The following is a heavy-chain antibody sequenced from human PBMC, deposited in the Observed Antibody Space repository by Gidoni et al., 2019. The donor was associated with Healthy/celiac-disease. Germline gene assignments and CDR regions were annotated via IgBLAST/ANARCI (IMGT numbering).Heavy chain of an antibody. V-gene: IGHV3-43*01. CDR2: ISWDGGST. Sequence: EVQLVESGGVVVQPGGSLRLSCAASGFTFDDYTMHWVRQAPGKGLELVSLISWDGGSTYYADSVKGRFTISRDNSKNSLYLQMNSLRTEDTALYYCAKGTYGTVTPDYWGQGTLVTVSS. CDR1: GFTFDDYT. CDR3: AKGTYGTVTPDY. D-gene: IGHD4-4*01. J-gene: IGHJ4*02.